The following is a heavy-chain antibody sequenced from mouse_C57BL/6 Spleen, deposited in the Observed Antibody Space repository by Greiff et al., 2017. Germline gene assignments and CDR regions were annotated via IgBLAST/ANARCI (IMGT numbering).Heavy chain of an antibody. CDR1: GFTFTDYY. CDR2: INYDGSST. V-gene: IGHV5-16*01. Sequence: EVKLVESEGGLVQPGSSMKLSCTASGFTFTDYYMAWVRQVPEKGLEWVGNINYDGSSTYYLDYLKSRFIISRDKANNILYMQMSSLKSEDTATYYCARDLGTTGYFDYWGQGTTLTVSS. CDR3: ARDLGTTGYFDY. J-gene: IGHJ2*01. D-gene: IGHD2-14*01.